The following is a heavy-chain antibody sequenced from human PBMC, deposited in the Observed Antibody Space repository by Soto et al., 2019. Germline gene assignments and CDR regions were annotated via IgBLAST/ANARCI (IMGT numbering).Heavy chain of an antibody. D-gene: IGHD2-15*01. J-gene: IGHJ6*02. CDR3: ARDRGDYYYGMDV. Sequence: QVQLQESGPGLVKPSETLSLTCTVSGDSISSSYWTWIRQPPGKGLEWIGYIYYSGTTNYNPSLKSRVTISIDTSENQFSLKLSSVTAADTAVYYCARDRGDYYYGMDVWGQGTTVTVSS. CDR2: IYYSGTT. V-gene: IGHV4-59*01. CDR1: GDSISSSY.